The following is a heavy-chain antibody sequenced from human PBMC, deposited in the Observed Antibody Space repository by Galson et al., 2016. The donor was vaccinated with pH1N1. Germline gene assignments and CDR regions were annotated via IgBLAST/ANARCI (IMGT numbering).Heavy chain of an antibody. V-gene: IGHV3-30*04. CDR3: ARDSEYSGHEGFH. J-gene: IGHJ4*02. CDR2: ILYDGTNE. CDR1: GFTFTSYA. D-gene: IGHD5-12*01. Sequence: SLRLSCAASGFTFTSYAMHWVRQAPGKGLEWVAVILYDGTNEYYADSVKGRFNISNDKTQSTVYLQMNSLRTEETAVYYCARDSEYSGHEGFHWAQGTLVIVSS.